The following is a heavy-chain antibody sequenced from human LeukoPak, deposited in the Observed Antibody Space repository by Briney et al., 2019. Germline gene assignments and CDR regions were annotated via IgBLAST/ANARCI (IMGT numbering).Heavy chain of an antibody. CDR2: ISYSGST. J-gene: IGHJ3*02. V-gene: IGHV4-59*08. CDR3: ARHGGSYSRAFDI. Sequence: KSSETLSLTCTVSGGSISGYYWSWIRQPPGKGLEWIAYISYSGSTNYNPSLKSRVTISVDTSKNQFSLKLSSVTAADTAVYYCARHGGSYSRAFDIWGQGTIVTVSS. CDR1: GGSISGYY. D-gene: IGHD1-26*01.